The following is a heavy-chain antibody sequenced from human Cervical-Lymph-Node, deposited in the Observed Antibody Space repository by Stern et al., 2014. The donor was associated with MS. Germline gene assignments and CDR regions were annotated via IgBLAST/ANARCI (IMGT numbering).Heavy chain of an antibody. CDR3: AREFNYDSSGYYFYY. J-gene: IGHJ4*02. CDR2: IIPLFGTA. CDR1: GGTFSSYT. Sequence: DQLVESGAEVKKPGSSVKVSCKASGGTFSSYTISWVRQAPGQGLEWMGGIIPLFGTANYAQKFLGRVTIPADESTSTAYMELSSLRSEDTAVYYCAREFNYDSSGYYFYYWGRGTLVTVSS. V-gene: IGHV1-69*01. D-gene: IGHD3-22*01.